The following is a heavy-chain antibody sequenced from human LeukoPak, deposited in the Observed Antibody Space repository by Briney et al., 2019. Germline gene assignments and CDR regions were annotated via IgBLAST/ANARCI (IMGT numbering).Heavy chain of an antibody. D-gene: IGHD5-18*01. Sequence: GGSLRLSCAASGFTFSSYWMSWVRQVPGKGLEWVANIKQDGSEKYYVDSVKGRFTISRDNAKNSLYLQMNSLRAEDTAVYYCAKSGKGTQLWFDYWGQGTLVTVSS. V-gene: IGHV3-7*03. CDR3: AKSGKGTQLWFDY. CDR2: IKQDGSEK. CDR1: GFTFSSYW. J-gene: IGHJ4*02.